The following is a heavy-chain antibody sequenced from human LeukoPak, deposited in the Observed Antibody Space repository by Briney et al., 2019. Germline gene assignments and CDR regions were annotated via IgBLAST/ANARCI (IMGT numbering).Heavy chain of an antibody. CDR3: ARWYCSSTSCSGIYYYYYMDV. CDR1: VGSIRSSSYY. D-gene: IGHD2-2*01. J-gene: IGHJ6*03. CDR2: IYYSGST. V-gene: IGHV4-39*01. Sequence: SETLSLTCTVSVGSIRSSSYYWGWIRQPPGKGLEWIGGIYYSGSTYYNPSLKSRVTISVDTSKNQFSLKLSSVTAADTAVYYCARWYCSSTSCSGIYYYYYMDVWGKGTTVTVSS.